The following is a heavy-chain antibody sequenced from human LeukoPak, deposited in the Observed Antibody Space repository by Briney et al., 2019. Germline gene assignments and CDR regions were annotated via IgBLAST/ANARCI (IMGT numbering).Heavy chain of an antibody. CDR3: AKGRGWLQFFDS. D-gene: IGHD5-24*01. CDR2: ISSSGSTI. J-gene: IGHJ4*02. Sequence: PGGSLRLSCAASGFTFSSYEMNWVRQAPGKGLEWVSYISSSGSTIYYADSVKGRFTISRDNAKNTLYLQMNSLRAEDTAVYFCAKGRGWLQFFDSWGQGTLVTVSS. CDR1: GFTFSSYE. V-gene: IGHV3-48*03.